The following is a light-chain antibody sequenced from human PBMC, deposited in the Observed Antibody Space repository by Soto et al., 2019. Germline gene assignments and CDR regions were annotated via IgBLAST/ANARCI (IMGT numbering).Light chain of an antibody. J-gene: IGKJ4*01. V-gene: IGKV3-11*01. CDR1: QSVSNY. Sequence: EVVLTQSPATLSLSPGEGATLSCRASQSVSNYLAWYQQKPGQAPRLLIYDASKRATGLPARFSGSGSETDFTLTIRSLEPEDFAVYYCQHRSSWPLTFGGGTKVDIK. CDR2: DAS. CDR3: QHRSSWPLT.